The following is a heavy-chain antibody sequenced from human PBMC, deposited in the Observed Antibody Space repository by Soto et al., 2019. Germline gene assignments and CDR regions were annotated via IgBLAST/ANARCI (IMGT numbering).Heavy chain of an antibody. CDR2: ILPIFGTE. D-gene: IGHD2-15*01. Sequence: QVQLVQSGAEVKKPGSSVKVSCKASGGTFSSYAISWVRQAPGQGLEGMGGILPIFGTENYAQKLQGRVTANADESTSTAYMELSSLRAEDTAVYYCARDPIVVVVADPNYYGMDVWGQGTTVTVSS. V-gene: IGHV1-69*01. J-gene: IGHJ6*02. CDR3: ARDPIVVVVADPNYYGMDV. CDR1: GGTFSSYA.